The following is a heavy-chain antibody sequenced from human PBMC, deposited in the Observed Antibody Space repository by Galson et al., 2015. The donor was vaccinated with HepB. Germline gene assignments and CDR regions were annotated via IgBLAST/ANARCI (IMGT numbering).Heavy chain of an antibody. J-gene: IGHJ4*02. CDR3: ARSWEGTFYYDY. CDR1: GDSVSSKNAA. D-gene: IGHD1-26*01. CDR2: TYYRSKWSN. Sequence: CAISGDSVSSKNAAWNWIRQSPSRGLEWLGRTYYRSKWSNDYPVSVKSRITINPDTSKNQFSLQLNSVTPEDTAMYYCARSWEGTFYYDYWGQGTLVTLSS. V-gene: IGHV6-1*01.